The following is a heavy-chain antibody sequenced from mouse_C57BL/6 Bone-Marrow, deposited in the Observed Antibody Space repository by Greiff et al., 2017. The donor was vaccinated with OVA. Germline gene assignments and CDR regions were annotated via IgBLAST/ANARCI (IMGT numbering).Heavy chain of an antibody. CDR2: IWRGGST. D-gene: IGHD1-1*01. V-gene: IGHV2-5*01. Sequence: VQLQQSGPGLVQPSQSLSITCTVSGFSLTRYGVHWVRQSPGKGLEWLGVIWRGGSTDYNAAFMSRLSITKDNSKSQVFFKMNSLQADDTAIYYCAKIPYYYGSSYVTYWGQGTLVTVSA. CDR1: GFSLTRYG. CDR3: AKIPYYYGSSYVTY. J-gene: IGHJ3*01.